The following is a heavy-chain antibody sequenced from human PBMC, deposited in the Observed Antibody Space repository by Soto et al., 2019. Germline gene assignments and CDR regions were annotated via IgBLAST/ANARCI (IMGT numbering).Heavy chain of an antibody. CDR2: IYYSGST. J-gene: IGHJ4*02. Sequence: SETLSLTCTVSGGSISSSSYYWGWIRQPPGKGLEWIGSIYYSGSTYYNPSLKSRVTISVDTSKNQFSLKLSSVTAADTAVYYCARHDYVWGSYRYSFPDHFDYWGQGTLVTVSS. CDR1: GGSISSSSYY. CDR3: ARHDYVWGSYRYSFPDHFDY. V-gene: IGHV4-39*01. D-gene: IGHD3-16*02.